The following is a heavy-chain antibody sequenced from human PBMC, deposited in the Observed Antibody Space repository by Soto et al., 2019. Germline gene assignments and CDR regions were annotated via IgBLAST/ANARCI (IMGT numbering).Heavy chain of an antibody. CDR2: INHSGST. V-gene: IGHV4-34*01. Sequence: SETLSLTCAVYGGSFSGYYWSWIRQPPGKGLEWIGEINHSGSTKYNPSLKSRVTISVDTSKNQFSLKLSSVTAADTAVYYCARGGIVATINWFDPWGQGTLVTVYS. CDR3: ARGGIVATINWFDP. D-gene: IGHD5-12*01. CDR1: GGSFSGYY. J-gene: IGHJ5*02.